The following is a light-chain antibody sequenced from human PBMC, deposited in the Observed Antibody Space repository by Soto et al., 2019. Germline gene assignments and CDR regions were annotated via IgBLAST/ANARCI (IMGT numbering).Light chain of an antibody. CDR1: SGHSSYA. J-gene: IGLJ1*01. CDR3: QTWGTGIHV. CDR2: LNSDGSH. V-gene: IGLV4-69*01. Sequence: QPVLTQSPSASASLGASVKLTCTLSSGHSSYAIAWHQQQPEKGPRYLMKLNSDGSHSKGAGIPDRFSGSSSGAERYLIISSLQYEDEADYYCQTWGTGIHVFGTGTKLTVL.